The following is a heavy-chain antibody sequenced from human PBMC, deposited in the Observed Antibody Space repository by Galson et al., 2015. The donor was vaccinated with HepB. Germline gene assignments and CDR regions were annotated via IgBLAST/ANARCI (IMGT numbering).Heavy chain of an antibody. CDR1: GYTFTSYG. CDR2: ISAYNGNT. CDR3: ARSRMVRGVITDAFDI. J-gene: IGHJ3*02. D-gene: IGHD3-10*01. Sequence: SVKVSCKASGYTFTSYGISWVRQAPGQGLEWMGWISAYNGNTNYAQKLQGRVTMTTDTSTSTAYMELRSLRSDDTAVYYCARSRMVRGVITDAFDIWGQGTMVTVSS. V-gene: IGHV1-18*04.